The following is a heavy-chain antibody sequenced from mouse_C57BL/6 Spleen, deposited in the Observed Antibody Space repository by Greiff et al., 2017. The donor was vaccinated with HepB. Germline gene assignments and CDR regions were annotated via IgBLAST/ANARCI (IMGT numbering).Heavy chain of an antibody. J-gene: IGHJ4*01. CDR1: GFTFSSYT. Sequence: EVQLQESGGGLVKPGGSLKLSCAASGFTFSSYTMSWVRQTPEKRLEWVATISGGGGNTYYPDSVKGRFTISRDNAKNPLYLKMSSLRSEDTALYYCARRKYGSSYGDAMDYWGQGTSVTVSS. CDR3: ARRKYGSSYGDAMDY. CDR2: ISGGGGNT. D-gene: IGHD1-1*01. V-gene: IGHV5-9*01.